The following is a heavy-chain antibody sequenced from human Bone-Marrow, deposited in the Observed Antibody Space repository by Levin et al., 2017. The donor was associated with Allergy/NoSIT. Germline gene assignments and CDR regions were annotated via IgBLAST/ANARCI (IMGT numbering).Heavy chain of an antibody. CDR3: ARASSHVLLWFGELLSPEEHAFDI. CDR1: GFTVSSNY. V-gene: IGHV3-53*01. Sequence: PGGSLRLSCAASGFTVSSNYMSWVRQAPGKGLEWVSVIYSGGSTYYADSVKGRFTISRDNSKNTLYLQMNSLRAEDTAVYYCARASSHVLLWFGELLSPEEHAFDIWGQGTMVTVSS. D-gene: IGHD3-10*01. CDR2: IYSGGST. J-gene: IGHJ3*02.